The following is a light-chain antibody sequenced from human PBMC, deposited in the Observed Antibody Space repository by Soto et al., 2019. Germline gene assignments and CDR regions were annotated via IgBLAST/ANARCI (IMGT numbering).Light chain of an antibody. Sequence: QSALTQPASVSGSPGQSITISCTGTSNDVGGYNYVSWYQQHLGKAPKLMIYEVTTRPSGISNRFSGSKSGNTASLTISGLQAEDEADYYCSSYTTSSTYVFGTGTKLTVL. CDR2: EVT. CDR1: SNDVGGYNY. V-gene: IGLV2-14*01. CDR3: SSYTTSSTYV. J-gene: IGLJ1*01.